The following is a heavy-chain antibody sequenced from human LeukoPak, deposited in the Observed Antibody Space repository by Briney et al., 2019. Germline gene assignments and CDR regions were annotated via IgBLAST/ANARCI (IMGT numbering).Heavy chain of an antibody. CDR2: IIPIFGTA. V-gene: IGHV1-69*05. D-gene: IGHD3-10*01. CDR3: ARDDAMVRGTYYYYGMDV. Sequence: GASVKVYCKASGGTFSRNAISWVRQAPGQGLEWMGRIIPIFGTANYAQKFQGRVTITTDKSTSTAYMELSSLRSEDTAVYYCARDDAMVRGTYYYYGMDVWGQGTLVTVSS. CDR1: GGTFSRNA. J-gene: IGHJ6*02.